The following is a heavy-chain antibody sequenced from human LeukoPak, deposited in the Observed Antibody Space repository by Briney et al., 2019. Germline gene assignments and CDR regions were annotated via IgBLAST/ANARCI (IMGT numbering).Heavy chain of an antibody. J-gene: IGHJ4*02. CDR1: GGSISSGGYY. V-gene: IGHV4-31*03. CDR2: IYYSGST. Sequence: SETLSLTCTVSGGSISSGGYYWSWIRQHPGKGLEWIGYIYYSGSTYYNPSLKSRVTISVDTSKNQFSLKLSSVTAADTAVYYCARDNGRVGAFDYWGQGTLATVSS. CDR3: ARDNGRVGAFDY. D-gene: IGHD1-26*01.